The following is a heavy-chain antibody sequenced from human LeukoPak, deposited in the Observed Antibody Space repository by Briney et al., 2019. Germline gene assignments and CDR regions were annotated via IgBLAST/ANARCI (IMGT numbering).Heavy chain of an antibody. D-gene: IGHD3-9*01. CDR1: GFTFDDYA. CDR3: AKGGLDVLRYFDWHFDY. V-gene: IGHV3-9*01. CDR2: ISWNSGSI. Sequence: GRSLRLSCAASGFTFDDYAMHWVRHAPGKGLEWVSGISWNSGSIGYADSVKGRFTISRDNAKNSLYLQMNSLRAEDTALYYCAKGGLDVLRYFDWHFDYWGQGTLVTVSS. J-gene: IGHJ4*02.